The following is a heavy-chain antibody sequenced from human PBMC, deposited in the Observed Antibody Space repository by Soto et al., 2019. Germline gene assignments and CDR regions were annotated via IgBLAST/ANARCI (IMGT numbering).Heavy chain of an antibody. Sequence: SETLSLTCTVSGGSISSSSYYWGWIRQPPGKGLEWIGSIYYSGSTYYNPSLKSRVTISVDTAKNQFSLKLGSVTAADTAVYYCARHLTGDDAFDIWGQGTMVTVSS. CDR3: ARHLTGDDAFDI. V-gene: IGHV4-39*01. CDR2: IYYSGST. J-gene: IGHJ3*02. CDR1: GGSISSSSYY. D-gene: IGHD7-27*01.